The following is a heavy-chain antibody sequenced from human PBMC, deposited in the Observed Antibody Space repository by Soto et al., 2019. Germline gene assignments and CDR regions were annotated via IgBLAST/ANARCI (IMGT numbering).Heavy chain of an antibody. CDR1: GFTFSSYW. Sequence: EVQLVESGGGLIQPGGSLRLSCAASGFTFSSYWIHWVRQAPGKRLVWVSRMNGDGSTRKYADSVKGRFTISRDNAENTLYLQMNSLRVEDTAVYDCVGGLLGREDYWGQGALVTVSS. CDR3: VGGLLGREDY. J-gene: IGHJ4*02. CDR2: MNGDGSTR. V-gene: IGHV3-74*01.